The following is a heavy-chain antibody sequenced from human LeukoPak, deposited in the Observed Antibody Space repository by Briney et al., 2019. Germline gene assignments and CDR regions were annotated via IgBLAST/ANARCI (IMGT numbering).Heavy chain of an antibody. V-gene: IGHV4-39*01. D-gene: IGHD3-22*01. Sequence: SEALSLTCTVSGGSISSSSYYWGWTRQPPGKGLEWIGSIYYSGSTYYNPSLKSRVTISVGTSKNQFSLKLSSVTAADTAVYYCARGSGYYDSSGYSPWGQGTLVTVSS. J-gene: IGHJ5*02. CDR3: ARGSGYYDSSGYSP. CDR2: IYYSGST. CDR1: GGSISSSSYY.